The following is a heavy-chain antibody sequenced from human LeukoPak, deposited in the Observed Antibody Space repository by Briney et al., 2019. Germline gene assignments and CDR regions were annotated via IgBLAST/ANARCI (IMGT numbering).Heavy chain of an antibody. D-gene: IGHD3-10*01. J-gene: IGHJ3*02. CDR3: ARGRSITILRGVAISDGFDI. Sequence: GGSLRLSCAGSGFTFSSYAMSWVRQAPGKGLEWVSGISSSGTTTYYANSVKGRFTISRDNAKNSLYLHMNSLRPDDTAVYYCARGRSITILRGVAISDGFDIWGQGTKVTVS. CDR1: GFTFSSYA. V-gene: IGHV3-23*01. CDR2: ISSSGTTT.